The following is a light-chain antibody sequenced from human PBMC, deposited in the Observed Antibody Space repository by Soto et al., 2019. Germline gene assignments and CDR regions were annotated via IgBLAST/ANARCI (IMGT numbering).Light chain of an antibody. J-gene: IGKJ4*01. V-gene: IGKV3-15*01. CDR3: QQFNKWPLT. CDR1: QSINND. CDR2: GAS. Sequence: EIVMTQSPATLSVSPGERPTLFCRASQSINNDLAWYQLKPGQAPRLLIYGASTRATGIPARFSGSGSGTEFTLTISSLQSEDFAVYYCQQFNKWPLTFGGGTQVEIK.